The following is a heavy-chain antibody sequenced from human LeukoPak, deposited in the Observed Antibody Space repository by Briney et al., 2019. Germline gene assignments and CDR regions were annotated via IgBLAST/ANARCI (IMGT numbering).Heavy chain of an antibody. V-gene: IGHV3-48*03. CDR3: ARDGPWNIVVVPAAAMVY. Sequence: GGSLRLSCAASGFTFSSYEMNWVRQAPGKGLEWVSYISSSGSTIYYADSVKGRFTISRDNAKNSLYLQMNSLRAEDTAVYYCARDGPWNIVVVPAAAMVYWGQGTLVTVSS. D-gene: IGHD2-2*01. CDR1: GFTFSSYE. CDR2: ISSSGSTI. J-gene: IGHJ4*02.